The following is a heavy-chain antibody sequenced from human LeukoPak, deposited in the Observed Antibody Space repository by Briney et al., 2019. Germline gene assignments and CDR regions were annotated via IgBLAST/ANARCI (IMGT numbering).Heavy chain of an antibody. J-gene: IGHJ4*02. D-gene: IGHD3-3*01. CDR3: ARDYYDFWSGYIFDY. V-gene: IGHV3-33*01. CDR1: GFTFSSYG. CDR2: IWYDGSNK. Sequence: GGSLRLSCAASGFTFSSYGMHWVRQAPGKGLEWVAVIWYDGSNKFYADSVKGRFTISRDNSKNTLYLQMNSLRAEDTAVYYCARDYYDFWSGYIFDYWGQGTLVTVSS.